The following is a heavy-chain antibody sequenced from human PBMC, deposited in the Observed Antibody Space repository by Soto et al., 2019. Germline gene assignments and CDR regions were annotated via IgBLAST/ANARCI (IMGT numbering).Heavy chain of an antibody. CDR2: ISAYNGNT. CDR3: ARVACSSTSCYMIDYYYGMDV. J-gene: IGHJ6*02. D-gene: IGHD2-2*02. CDR1: GYTFTSYG. V-gene: IGHV1-18*01. Sequence: QVQLVQSGAEVKKPGASVKVSCKASGYTFTSYGISWVRQAPGQGLEWMGWISAYNGNTNYAQKLQGRVTMTTETSTSTAYMELRSLRSDDTAVYYCARVACSSTSCYMIDYYYGMDVWGQGTTVTVSS.